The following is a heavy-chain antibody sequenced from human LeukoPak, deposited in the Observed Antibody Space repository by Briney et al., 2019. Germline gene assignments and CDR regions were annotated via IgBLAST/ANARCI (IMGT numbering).Heavy chain of an antibody. Sequence: ASVKVSCKASGYTFTSYGISWVRQAPGQGLEWMGWISAYNGNTNYAQKLQGRVTMTTDTSTSIAYMELRSLRSDDTAVYYCAREGSPFYYYYMDVWGKGTTVTVSS. D-gene: IGHD2-15*01. CDR1: GYTFTSYG. J-gene: IGHJ6*03. V-gene: IGHV1-18*01. CDR3: AREGSPFYYYYMDV. CDR2: ISAYNGNT.